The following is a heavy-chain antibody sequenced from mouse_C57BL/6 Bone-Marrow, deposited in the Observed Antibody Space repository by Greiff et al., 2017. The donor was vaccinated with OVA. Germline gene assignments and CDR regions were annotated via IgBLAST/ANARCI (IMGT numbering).Heavy chain of an antibody. CDR1: GYAFSSSW. J-gene: IGHJ1*03. V-gene: IGHV1-82*01. CDR3: ARFYYGSSYPFWYFDV. Sequence: VQLQQSGPELVKPGASVKISCKASGYAFSSSWMNWVKQRPGKGLEWIGRIYPGDGDTNYNGKFKGKATLTADKSSSTAYMQLSSLTSEDSAVYFCARFYYGSSYPFWYFDVWGTGTTVTVSS. D-gene: IGHD1-1*01. CDR2: IYPGDGDT.